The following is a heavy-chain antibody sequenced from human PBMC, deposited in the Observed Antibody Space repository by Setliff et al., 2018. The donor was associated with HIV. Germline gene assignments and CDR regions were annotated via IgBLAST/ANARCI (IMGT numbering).Heavy chain of an antibody. Sequence: ASVKVSCKASGYTFTNFGITWARQAPGQGLEWMGWISPYNGNTNYAPELHGRVTMTTDTSTSTASLELRSLRSDDTAVYYCARDRIPSKWLLESDYWGQGTLVTVSS. D-gene: IGHD3-22*01. CDR2: ISPYNGNT. CDR3: ARDRIPSKWLLESDY. V-gene: IGHV1-18*01. CDR1: GYTFTNFG. J-gene: IGHJ4*02.